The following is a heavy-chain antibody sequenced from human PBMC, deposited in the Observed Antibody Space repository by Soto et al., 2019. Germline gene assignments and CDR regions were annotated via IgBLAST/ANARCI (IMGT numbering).Heavy chain of an antibody. Sequence: PSETLSLTCAVSGGSISSSNWWSWVRQPPGKGLEWIGEIYHSGSTNYNPSLKSRVTISVDKSKNQFSLKLSSVTAADTAVYYCARSRSGSYFKFDYWGQGTLVTVSS. CDR1: GGSISSSNW. D-gene: IGHD1-26*01. CDR3: ARSRSGSYFKFDY. CDR2: IYHSGST. J-gene: IGHJ4*02. V-gene: IGHV4-4*02.